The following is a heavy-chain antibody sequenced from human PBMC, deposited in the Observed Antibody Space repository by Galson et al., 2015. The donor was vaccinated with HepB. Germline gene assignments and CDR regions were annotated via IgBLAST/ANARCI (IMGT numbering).Heavy chain of an antibody. J-gene: IGHJ5*02. CDR1: GYSFTSYW. V-gene: IGHV5-10-1*01. D-gene: IGHD2-15*01. CDR3: ARSDVRYCSGANCHNWFHP. Sequence: QSGAEVKKPGESLRISCKTSGYSFTSYWINWVRQMPGKGLEWVGRIDPKDSYTNYSPSFQGHVSISADNSIRTAYLQWSSLKTSDTAMYYCARSDVRYCSGANCHNWFHPWGQGTLVTVSS. CDR2: IDPKDSYT.